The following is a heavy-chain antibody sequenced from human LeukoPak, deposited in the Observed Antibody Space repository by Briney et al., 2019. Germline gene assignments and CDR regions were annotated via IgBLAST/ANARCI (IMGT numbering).Heavy chain of an antibody. CDR2: IYYSGST. Sequence: SSETLSLTCTVSSDSISSYYWSWIRQPPGKGLEWIGYIYYSGSTNYNPSLKSRVTISVDTSKNQFSLKLSSVTAADTAVYYCARSYSGSAFDYWGQGTLVTVSS. CDR1: SDSISSYY. J-gene: IGHJ4*02. V-gene: IGHV4-59*01. D-gene: IGHD1-26*01. CDR3: ARSYSGSAFDY.